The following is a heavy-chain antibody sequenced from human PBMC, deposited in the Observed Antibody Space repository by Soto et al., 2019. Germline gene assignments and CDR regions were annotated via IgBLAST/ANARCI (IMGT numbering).Heavy chain of an antibody. V-gene: IGHV4-34*01. CDR2: INHSGST. J-gene: IGHJ4*02. Sequence: QVQLQQWGAGLLKPSETLSLTCAVYGGSFSGYYWNWIRQPPGKGLEWSGEINHSGSTNYNPSLKSRVTISVDTSKNQFSLKLSSGTAAGTAVYYCARGWGRIFDYWGQGTLVTVSS. CDR1: GGSFSGYY. CDR3: ARGWGRIFDY. D-gene: IGHD7-27*01.